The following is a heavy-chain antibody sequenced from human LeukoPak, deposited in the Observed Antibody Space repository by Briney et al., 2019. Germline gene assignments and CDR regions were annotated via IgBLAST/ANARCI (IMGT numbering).Heavy chain of an antibody. Sequence: SETLSLTCTASGGSISSGGYYWSWIRQHPGKGLEWIGYIYYSGSTYYNPSLKSRVTISVDTSKNQFSLKLSSVTAADTAVYYCARDADLGDWGNWFDPWGQGTLVTVSS. CDR3: ARDADLGDWGNWFDP. J-gene: IGHJ5*02. D-gene: IGHD3/OR15-3a*01. CDR1: GGSISSGGYY. CDR2: IYYSGST. V-gene: IGHV4-31*03.